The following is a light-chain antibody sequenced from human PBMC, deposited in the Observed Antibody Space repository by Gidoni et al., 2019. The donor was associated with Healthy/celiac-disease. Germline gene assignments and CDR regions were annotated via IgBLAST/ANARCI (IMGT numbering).Light chain of an antibody. CDR2: WAS. CDR1: QSVLYSSNNKNY. V-gene: IGKV4-1*01. CDR3: QQYYSTPDT. J-gene: IGKJ4*01. Sequence: DIVMTQSPDSLAVSLGERATINCKSSQSVLYSSNNKNYLAWYQQKPGQPPKLLIYWASTRESGVPDRFSGSGSGTDFTLTISSLQAEDVAVYYCQQYYSTPDTFXGXTKVXIK.